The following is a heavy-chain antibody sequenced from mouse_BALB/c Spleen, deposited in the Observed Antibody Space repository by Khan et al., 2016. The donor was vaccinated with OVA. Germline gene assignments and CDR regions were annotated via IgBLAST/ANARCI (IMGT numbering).Heavy chain of an antibody. CDR2: IWGGGGT. V-gene: IGHV2-6-4*01. CDR1: GFSLSRYN. CDR3: ARAYYRYDGYYAMDY. J-gene: IGHJ4*01. Sequence: QVQLKQSGPGLVAPSQSLSITCTVSGFSLSRYNIHWVRQPPGKGLEWLGMIWGGGGTDYNSTLKIRLSISKDNSKSQVFLKMNSLQTDDTARYYCARAYYRYDGYYAMDYWGQGTSGTVSS. D-gene: IGHD2-14*01.